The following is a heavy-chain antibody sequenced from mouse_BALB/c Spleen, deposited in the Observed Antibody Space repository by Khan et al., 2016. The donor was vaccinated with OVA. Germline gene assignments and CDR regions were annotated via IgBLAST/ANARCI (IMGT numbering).Heavy chain of an antibody. CDR3: ARVGYAGTMDY. J-gene: IGHJ4*01. D-gene: IGHD4-1*01. V-gene: IGHV9-3-1*01. CDR2: INTYTGES. Sequence: QIQLVQSGPELKKPGETVKISCKASGYTFTNNGMNWVKQNPGKGLKWMGWINTYTGESTYVNDFKGRFAFSLETSATTAYLHINNLKNEDTATYFCARVGYAGTMDYWGQGTSVTVSS. CDR1: GYTFTNNG.